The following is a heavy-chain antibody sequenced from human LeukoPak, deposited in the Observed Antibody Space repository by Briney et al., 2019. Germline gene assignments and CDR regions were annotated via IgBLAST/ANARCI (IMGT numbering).Heavy chain of an antibody. CDR1: GYTLTDLS. CDR2: FGPEDGET. D-gene: IGHD2-8*01. Sequence: ASVKVSCKVSGYTLTDLSMHWVRQAPGKGLEWMGGFGPEDGETIYAQKFQGRVTMTSDTSTTTVYMELSSLRSEDTGLYYCARKWSSRDWFDPWGQGTLVTVSS. CDR3: ARKWSSRDWFDP. J-gene: IGHJ5*02. V-gene: IGHV1-24*01.